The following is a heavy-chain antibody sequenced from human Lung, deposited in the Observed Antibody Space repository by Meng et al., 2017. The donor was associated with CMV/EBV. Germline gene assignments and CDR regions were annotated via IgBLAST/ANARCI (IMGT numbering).Heavy chain of an antibody. D-gene: IGHD2-2*01. V-gene: IGHV1-18*01. CDR3: ARERGYCGTTSCSYYFDY. CDR2: ISPYDGNT. J-gene: IGHJ4*02. Sequence: SVKVSXKASGYTFTSYGIIWVRQAPGQGLEWMGWISPYDGNTNYAQTLQDRVTMTTDTPMSTAYMELRSLRSDDTAVYFCARERGYCGTTSCSYYFDYWGQGXLVTGS. CDR1: GYTFTSYG.